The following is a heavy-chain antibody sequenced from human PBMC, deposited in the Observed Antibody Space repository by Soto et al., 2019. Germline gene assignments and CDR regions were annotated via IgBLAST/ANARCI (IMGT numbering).Heavy chain of an antibody. CDR3: ARNVDTAMVS. J-gene: IGHJ4*02. CDR2: IYYSGST. V-gene: IGHV4-59*01. CDR1: GGSISSYY. D-gene: IGHD5-18*01. Sequence: QVQLQESGPGLVKPSETLSLTCTVSGGSISSYYWSWIRQPPGKGLEWIGYIYYSGSTNYNPSLKXXVXIXXDTSKNQFSLKLSSVTAADTAVYYCARNVDTAMVSWGQGTLVTVSS.